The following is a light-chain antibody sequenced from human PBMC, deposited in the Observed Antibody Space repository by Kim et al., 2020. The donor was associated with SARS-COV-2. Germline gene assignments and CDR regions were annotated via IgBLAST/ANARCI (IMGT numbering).Light chain of an antibody. Sequence: QSALTQPRSVSGSPGQSVTLSCTGTNNDIGRYNYVSWYQLHPGKAPKLIIYDVTRRPSGVPHRFSGSKSADTASLTISGLQTEDEADYYCCSYAGSDSFVVFGGGTQPTVL. CDR1: NNDIGRYNY. V-gene: IGLV2-11*01. CDR3: CSYAGSDSFVV. CDR2: DVT. J-gene: IGLJ2*01.